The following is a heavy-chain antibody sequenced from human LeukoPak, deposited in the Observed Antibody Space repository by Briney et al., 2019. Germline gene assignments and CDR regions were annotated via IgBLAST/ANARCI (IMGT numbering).Heavy chain of an antibody. CDR3: AKDPMTTVVTADY. D-gene: IGHD4-23*01. CDR2: ISGSGGST. V-gene: IGHV3-23*01. CDR1: GFTFSTYG. J-gene: IGHJ4*02. Sequence: GGSLRLSCAASGFTFSTYGMSWVRQAPGKGLEWVSAISGSGGSTYYADSVKGRFTISRDNSKNTLYLQMNSLRAEDTAVYYCAKDPMTTVVTADYWGQGTLVTVSS.